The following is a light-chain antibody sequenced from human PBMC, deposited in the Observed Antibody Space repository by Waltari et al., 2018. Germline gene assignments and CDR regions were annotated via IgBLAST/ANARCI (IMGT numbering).Light chain of an antibody. CDR3: MQATHWPHT. V-gene: IGKV2-30*02. CDR1: QSLVHSDGTTY. Sequence: DVVMTQSPLSLPVTLGQPASISCRSSQSLVHSDGTTYLNWYHQRPGQPPRRLIYRLSALDSETPDSIRGSGSGSDFSLTISRVEAEDVGVYYCMQATHWPHTFGPGTKVDIK. J-gene: IGKJ3*01. CDR2: RLS.